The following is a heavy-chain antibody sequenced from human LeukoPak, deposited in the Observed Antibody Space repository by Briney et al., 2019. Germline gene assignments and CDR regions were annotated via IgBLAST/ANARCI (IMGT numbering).Heavy chain of an antibody. CDR1: GGSISTYY. CDR2: IHTSGIT. J-gene: IGHJ5*02. CDR3: ARGQTGGNWFDP. Sequence: SETLSLTCTVSGGSISTYYWSWVRQPAGRDLDWIGRIHTSGITNYNPSLRSRVTMALDTSKNQFSLNLTSVTAADTAIYYCARGQTGGNWFDPWGQGTLVAVSS. V-gene: IGHV4-4*07.